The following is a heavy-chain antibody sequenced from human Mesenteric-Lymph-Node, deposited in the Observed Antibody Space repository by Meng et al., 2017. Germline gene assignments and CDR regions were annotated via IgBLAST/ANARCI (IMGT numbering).Heavy chain of an antibody. V-gene: IGHV3-30*01. CDR2: ISYDGSNK. Sequence: VQLVGSGGGVVQPGRSLRLSCAASGFTFSSYAMHWVRQAPGKGLEWVAVISYDGSNKYYADSVKGRFTISRDNSKNTLYLQMNSLRAEDTAVYYCARVGSAAGTNWGQGTLVTVSS. CDR1: GFTFSSYA. CDR3: ARVGSAAGTN. D-gene: IGHD6-13*01. J-gene: IGHJ4*02.